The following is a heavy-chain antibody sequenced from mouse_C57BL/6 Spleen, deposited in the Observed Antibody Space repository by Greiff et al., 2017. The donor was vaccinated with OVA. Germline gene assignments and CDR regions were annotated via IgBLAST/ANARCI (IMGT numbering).Heavy chain of an antibody. CDR3: ARYLYGFDY. D-gene: IGHD1-1*01. J-gene: IGHJ2*01. CDR2: IYPGDGDT. V-gene: IGHV1-82*01. CDR1: GYAFSSSW. Sequence: VQLQQSGPELVKPGASVKISCKASGYAFSSSWMNWVKQRPGKGLEWIGRIYPGDGDTNYNGKFKGKATLTADKSSSTAYMQLRSLTSEDSAVYFCARYLYGFDYWGQGTTLTVSS.